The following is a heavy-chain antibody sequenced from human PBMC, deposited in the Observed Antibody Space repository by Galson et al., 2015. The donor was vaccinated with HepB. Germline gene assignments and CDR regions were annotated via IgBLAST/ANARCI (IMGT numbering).Heavy chain of an antibody. J-gene: IGHJ4*02. CDR2: MKQDGGEK. D-gene: IGHD4-17*01. Sequence: SLRLSCAASGFTFHNYWMNWVRHTPGKGLEWVASMKQDGGEKHYLDAVRGRFTISSDAATNSLLLQMNSLRAEDTAVYHCYDGHYSGRWGRGTQVTVSS. V-gene: IGHV3-7*01. CDR1: GFTFHNYW. CDR3: YDGHYSGR.